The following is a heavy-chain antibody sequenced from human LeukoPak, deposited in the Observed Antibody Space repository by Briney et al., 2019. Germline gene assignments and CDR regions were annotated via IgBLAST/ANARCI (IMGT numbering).Heavy chain of an antibody. Sequence: GGSLRLSCTASGFTFSSYSMNWVRQAPGKGLEWVSYISSSGSTIYNADSVKGRFTVSRDNAKNSLYLQMNSLRAEDTAVYYCARERGYSGYDYFIDSPSDYWGQGTLVTVSS. D-gene: IGHD5-12*01. J-gene: IGHJ4*02. CDR1: GFTFSSYS. CDR3: ARERGYSGYDYFIDSPSDY. CDR2: ISSSGSTI. V-gene: IGHV3-48*04.